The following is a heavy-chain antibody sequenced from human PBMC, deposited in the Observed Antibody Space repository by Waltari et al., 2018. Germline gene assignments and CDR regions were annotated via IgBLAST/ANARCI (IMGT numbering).Heavy chain of an antibody. J-gene: IGHJ4*02. CDR3: ARGSAYYVRVWDY. Sequence: EVQLVESGGTLVQPGGSLGLSCAASGFPFRGYWMTWVRQAPGKGLEWVANIKADGSDQYYVDSVRGRFTISRDNAENSLYLQMNSLIADDTAVYYCARGSAYYVRVWDYWGQGTLVTVSS. CDR1: GFPFRGYW. CDR2: IKADGSDQ. V-gene: IGHV3-7*03. D-gene: IGHD3-16*01.